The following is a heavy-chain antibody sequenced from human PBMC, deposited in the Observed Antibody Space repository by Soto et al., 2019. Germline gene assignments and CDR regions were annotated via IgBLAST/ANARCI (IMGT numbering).Heavy chain of an antibody. CDR1: GYTFTSYA. V-gene: IGHV1-18*01. CDR3: ARHLPPVAY. J-gene: IGHJ4*02. Sequence: QVQLVQSGAEVKTPGASVKVSCKASGYTFTSYAISWVRQAPGQGLEWMGWISAYNGNTNYAQKLQGRVTMTTATSTSTASMELRSLRSHDTAVYSSARHLPPVAYWGQGTLVTVSS. CDR2: ISAYNGNT.